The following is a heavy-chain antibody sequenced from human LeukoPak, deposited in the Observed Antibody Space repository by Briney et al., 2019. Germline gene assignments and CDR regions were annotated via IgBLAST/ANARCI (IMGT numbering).Heavy chain of an antibody. CDR2: ISLDGSNK. Sequence: GRSLRLSCAASAFTVSSYGMDWGRQAPGKGVGWVAVISLDGSNKYYAYGVKGRFTIYRDNAKHTLYLQMNSLRAEDTAVYYCAKGRSKWELLLTSTDYWGQGTLVTVSS. V-gene: IGHV3-30*18. J-gene: IGHJ4*02. CDR1: AFTVSSYG. D-gene: IGHD1-26*01. CDR3: AKGRSKWELLLTSTDY.